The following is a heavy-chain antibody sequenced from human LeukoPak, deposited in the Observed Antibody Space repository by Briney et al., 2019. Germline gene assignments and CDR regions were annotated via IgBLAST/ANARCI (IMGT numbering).Heavy chain of an antibody. Sequence: SETLSLTCTVSGGSISSYYWSRIRQPAGKGLGWIGRIYTSGSTNYNPSLKSRVTMSVDTSKNQFSLKLSSVTAADTAVYYCARELQTNYYYYYDMDVWGQGTTVTVSS. V-gene: IGHV4-4*07. D-gene: IGHD3-10*01. CDR3: ARELQTNYYYYYDMDV. CDR2: IYTSGST. J-gene: IGHJ6*02. CDR1: GGSISSYY.